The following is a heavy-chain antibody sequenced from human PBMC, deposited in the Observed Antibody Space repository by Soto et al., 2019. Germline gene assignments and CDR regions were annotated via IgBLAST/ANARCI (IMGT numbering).Heavy chain of an antibody. CDR3: ARERYSGYGFFDY. V-gene: IGHV4-30-2*01. CDR2: IYHSGST. CDR1: GGSISSGGYS. D-gene: IGHD5-12*01. Sequence: SETLSLTCAVSGGSISSGGYSWSWIRQPPGKGLEWIGYIYHSGSTYYNPSPKSRVTISVDRSKNQFSLKLSSVTAADTAVYYCARERYSGYGFFDYWGQGTLVTVSS. J-gene: IGHJ4*02.